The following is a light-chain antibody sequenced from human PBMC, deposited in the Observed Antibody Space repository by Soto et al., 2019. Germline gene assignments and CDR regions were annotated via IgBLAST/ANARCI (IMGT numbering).Light chain of an antibody. CDR3: QQANSFALT. V-gene: IGKV1-12*01. Sequence: DIQKTQSPSSVSASVGDRVTINCRASQGIGNWLAWYQQTPGRAPKLLIYSASSLLSGVPSRFSGSGSGTHFTLTISSLQPEDVATYYCQQANSFALTFGGGTKVEIK. CDR2: SAS. J-gene: IGKJ4*01. CDR1: QGIGNW.